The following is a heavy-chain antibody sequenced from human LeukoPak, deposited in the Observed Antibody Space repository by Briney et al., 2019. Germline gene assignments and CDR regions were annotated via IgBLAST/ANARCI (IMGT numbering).Heavy chain of an antibody. CDR3: AGTSGYSSSWYKIDP. J-gene: IGHJ5*02. Sequence: GGSLRLSCAASGFTFSSYGMHWVRQAPGKGLEWVAFIRYDGSNKYYADSVKGRFTISRDNSKNTLYLQMNSLRAEDTAVYYCAGTSGYSSSWYKIDPGGQGTLDTVSS. CDR2: IRYDGSNK. V-gene: IGHV3-30*02. D-gene: IGHD6-13*01. CDR1: GFTFSSYG.